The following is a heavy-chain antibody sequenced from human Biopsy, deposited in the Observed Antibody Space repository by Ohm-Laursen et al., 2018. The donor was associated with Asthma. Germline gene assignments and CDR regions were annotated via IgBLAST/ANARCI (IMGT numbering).Heavy chain of an antibody. Sequence: SLRLSCAASGFTFSSYSMNWVRQAPGKGLEWVSYISSSSSTIYYADSVKGRFTISRDNAKNSLYLQMNSLRDEDTAMYYCARFKRGYSYGYAGVFDYWGQGTPVTVSS. D-gene: IGHD5-18*01. CDR1: GFTFSSYS. J-gene: IGHJ4*02. V-gene: IGHV3-48*02. CDR3: ARFKRGYSYGYAGVFDY. CDR2: ISSSSSTI.